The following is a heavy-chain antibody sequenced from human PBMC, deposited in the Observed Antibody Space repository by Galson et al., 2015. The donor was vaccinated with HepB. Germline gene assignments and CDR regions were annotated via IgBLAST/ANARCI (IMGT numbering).Heavy chain of an antibody. CDR2: ITYDGTNK. V-gene: IGHV3-30*04. D-gene: IGHD5-12*01. J-gene: IGHJ4*02. CDR1: GFTFNSYA. Sequence: SLRLSCAASGFTFNSYAMHWVRQAPGKGLQWVAVITYDGTNKFYARSVKGRFTISRDNSGNTLFLHMNSLRPEDTVLYYCVKGGGYSAIRGRGGFDSWGQGALVTVSS. CDR3: VKGGGYSAIRGRGGFDS.